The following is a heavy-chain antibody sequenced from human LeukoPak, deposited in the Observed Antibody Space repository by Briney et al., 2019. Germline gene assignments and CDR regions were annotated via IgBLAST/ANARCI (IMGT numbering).Heavy chain of an antibody. CDR3: ARGVTGYY. CDR1: GDSVSSADSY. D-gene: IGHD3-10*01. CDR2: INNGGTT. Sequence: SETLSLTCTVSGDSVSSADSYWSWIRQSPGKGLEWIGHINNGGTTNYNPSLKSRVTISVDTSRNQFSLKLSSVTAADTAVYYCARGVTGYYWGQGTLVTVSS. J-gene: IGHJ4*02. V-gene: IGHV4-61*08.